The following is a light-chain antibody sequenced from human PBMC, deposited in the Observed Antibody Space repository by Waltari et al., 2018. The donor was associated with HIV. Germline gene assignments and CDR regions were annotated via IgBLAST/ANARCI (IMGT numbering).Light chain of an antibody. V-gene: IGLV1-47*01. CDR3: ATWTDSLSGVV. J-gene: IGLJ2*01. Sequence: QSVLTQSPSASGTPGQRVTLACSGSSSTIGSNYVYWYQNPPGTAPKPLLYGNNQRPSGVPDRFSGPKSGTSASLAISGLRSEDEAHYYCATWTDSLSGVVFGGGTKLRVL. CDR2: GNN. CDR1: SSTIGSNY.